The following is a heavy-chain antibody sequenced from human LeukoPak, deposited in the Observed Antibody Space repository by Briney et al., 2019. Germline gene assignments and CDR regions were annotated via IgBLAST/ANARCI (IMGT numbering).Heavy chain of an antibody. J-gene: IGHJ6*02. V-gene: IGHV3-33*08. CDR2: IWYDGSNK. Sequence: GGSLRLSCAASGFTFSSYAMSWVRQAPGKGLEWVAVIWYDGSNKYYADSVKGRFTISRDNSKNTLYLQMNSLRAEDTAVYYCARDGRANYYYYYGMDVWGQGTTVTVSS. CDR1: GFTFSSYA. CDR3: ARDGRANYYYYYGMDV.